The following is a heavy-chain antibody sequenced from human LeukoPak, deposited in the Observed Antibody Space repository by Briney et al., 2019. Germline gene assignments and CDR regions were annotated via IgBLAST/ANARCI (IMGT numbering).Heavy chain of an antibody. CDR2: ISGSGGST. D-gene: IGHD3-16*01. V-gene: IGHV3-23*01. J-gene: IGHJ6*03. CDR1: GFTFSSYA. CDR3: AKEGSNGYGYFYYYYMDV. Sequence: GGSLRLSCVASGFTFSSYAMNWVRQAPGKGLEWVSAISGSGGSTYYADSVKGRFTSSRDNSKNTLYLQMNSLRAEDTAVYYCAKEGSNGYGYFYYYYMDVWGKGTTVTVSS.